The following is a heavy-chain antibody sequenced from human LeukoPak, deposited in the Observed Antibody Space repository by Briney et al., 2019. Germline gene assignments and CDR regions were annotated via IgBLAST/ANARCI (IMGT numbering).Heavy chain of an antibody. J-gene: IGHJ3*02. D-gene: IGHD3-3*01. CDR1: SGSISSYY. CDR3: ARSLARDFWCGYRDAFDI. Sequence: SETLSLTCTVSSGSISSYYWIWMRQPPGKGREGRVSLYYSGSTYYNPSLKSRVTISVDTSKNQFSLKLSSVTAADTAVYYCARSLARDFWCGYRDAFDIWGQGTMVTVSS. CDR2: LYYSGST. V-gene: IGHV4-59*12.